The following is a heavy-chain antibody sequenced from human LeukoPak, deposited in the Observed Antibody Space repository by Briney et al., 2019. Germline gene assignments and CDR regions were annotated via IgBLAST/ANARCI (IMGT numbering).Heavy chain of an antibody. Sequence: GGSLRLSCAASGFTFSSYAMSWVRQAPGKGLEWVSAISGSGGSTYYADSVKGRFTISRDNSKNTLYLQMNSLRAEDTAVYYCAKPYPILTTARGASDIWGQGTMVTVSS. V-gene: IGHV3-23*01. CDR2: ISGSGGST. CDR3: AKPYPILTTARGASDI. CDR1: GFTFSSYA. J-gene: IGHJ3*02. D-gene: IGHD3-9*01.